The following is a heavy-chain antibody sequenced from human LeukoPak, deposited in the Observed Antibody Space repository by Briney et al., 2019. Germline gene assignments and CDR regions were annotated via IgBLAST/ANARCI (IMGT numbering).Heavy chain of an antibody. J-gene: IGHJ4*02. CDR1: GFTFSSYS. D-gene: IGHD3-22*01. CDR2: ISSSSSYI. V-gene: IGHV3-21*01. Sequence: GGSLRLSCAASGFTFSSYSMNWVRQAPGKGLEWVSSISSSSSYIYYADSMKGRFTISRDNAKNSLYLQMNSLRAEDTAVYYCARIEARYYYDTSGSVDYWGQGTLVTVSS. CDR3: ARIEARYYYDTSGSVDY.